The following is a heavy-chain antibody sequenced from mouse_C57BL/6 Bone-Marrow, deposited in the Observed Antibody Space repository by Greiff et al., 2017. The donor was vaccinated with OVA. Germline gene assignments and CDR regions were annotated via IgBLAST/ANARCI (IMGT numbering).Heavy chain of an antibody. CDR2: LSYDGSN. CDR1: GSSFPSGFF. V-gene: IGHV3-6*01. CDR3: ARGPYYYGTSFAY. D-gene: IGHD1-1*01. J-gene: IGHJ3*01. Sequence: EVQLVESGPGLVKPSQSLSLSCSVTGSSFPSGFFWNLIRQFSAYNLEWMGYLSYDGSNNYNPSLKNRISITRDTSKNQFFLKLNSVTTEDTATDYCARGPYYYGTSFAYWGQGTLVTVSA.